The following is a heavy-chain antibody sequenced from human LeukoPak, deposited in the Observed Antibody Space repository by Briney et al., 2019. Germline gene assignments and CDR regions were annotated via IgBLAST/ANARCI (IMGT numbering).Heavy chain of an antibody. V-gene: IGHV1-18*01. CDR2: ISAYNGNT. J-gene: IGHJ4*02. CDR3: ARVLGGYDSKYYFDY. CDR1: GYTFTSYG. Sequence: ASVKVSCKASGYTFTSYGISWVRQAPGQGLEWMGWISAYNGNTNYAQKLQGRVTMTTDTSTSTAYMELRSLRSDDTAVYYCARVLGGYDSKYYFDYWGQGTLVTVSS. D-gene: IGHD5-12*01.